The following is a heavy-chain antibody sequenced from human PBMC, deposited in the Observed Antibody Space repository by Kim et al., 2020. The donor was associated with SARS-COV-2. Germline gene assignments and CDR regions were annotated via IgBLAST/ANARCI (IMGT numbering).Heavy chain of an antibody. CDR3: ASNMVRGVMVRDYYYYGMDV. V-gene: IGHV3-30*04. Sequence: GGSLRLSCAASGFTFSSYAMHWVRQAPGKGLEWVAVISYDGSNKYYADSVKGRFTISRDNSKNTLYLQMNSLRAEDTAVYYCASNMVRGVMVRDYYYYGMDVWGQGTTVTVSS. CDR2: ISYDGSNK. CDR1: GFTFSSYA. D-gene: IGHD3-10*01. J-gene: IGHJ6*01.